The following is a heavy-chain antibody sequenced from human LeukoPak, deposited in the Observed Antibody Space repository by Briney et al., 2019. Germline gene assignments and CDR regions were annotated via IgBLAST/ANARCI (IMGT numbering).Heavy chain of an antibody. CDR3: ARGYSGYYFDY. CDR1: ARSISSYY. D-gene: IGHD5-18*01. J-gene: IGHJ4*02. V-gene: IGHV4-4*07. CDR2: IYTSGST. Sequence: SDTLSLTCTVSARSISSYYWSWIRQPAGKGLEWIGRIYTSGSTNYNPSLKSRDTISVEQSKTQFSLNLSSVPAADTAVYYCARGYSGYYFDYWGQGTLVTVSS.